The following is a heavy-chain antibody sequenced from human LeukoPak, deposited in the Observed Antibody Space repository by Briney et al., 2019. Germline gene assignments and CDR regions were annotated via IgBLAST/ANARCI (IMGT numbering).Heavy chain of an antibody. D-gene: IGHD4-17*01. J-gene: IGHJ6*03. CDR3: AKYLQDDYGDYGLNYYYMDV. CDR1: GFTFSDYY. V-gene: IGHV3-23*01. CDR2: ISGSGGST. Sequence: GGSLRLSCAASGFTFSDYYMSWVRQAPGKGLEWVSAISGSGGSTYYADSVKGRFTISRDNSKNTLYLQMNSLRAEDTAVYYCAKYLQDDYGDYGLNYYYMDVWGKGTTVTVSS.